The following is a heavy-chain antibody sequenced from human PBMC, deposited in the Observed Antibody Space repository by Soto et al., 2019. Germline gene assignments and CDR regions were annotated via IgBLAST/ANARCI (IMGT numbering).Heavy chain of an antibody. J-gene: IGHJ6*02. CDR2: INPNSGGT. D-gene: IGHD3-22*01. CDR1: GYTFTGYY. V-gene: IGHV1-2*02. CDR3: AREYDSSGYYYGPLYYGMDV. Sequence: ASVKVSCKASGYTFTGYYMHRVRQAPGQGLEWMGWINPNSGGTNYAQKFQGRVTMTRDTSISTAYMELSRLRSDDTAVYYCAREYDSSGYYYGPLYYGMDVWGQGTTVTVSS.